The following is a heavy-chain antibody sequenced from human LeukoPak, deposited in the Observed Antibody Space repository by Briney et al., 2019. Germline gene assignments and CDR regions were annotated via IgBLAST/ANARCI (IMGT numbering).Heavy chain of an antibody. J-gene: IGHJ4*02. CDR3: ARRRITMVRGVIATYYFDY. Sequence: SETLSLTCAVYGGSFSGYYWSWIRQPPGKGLEWIGEINHSGSTNYNPSLKSRVTISVDTSKNQFSLKLSSVTAADTAVYYCARRRITMVRGVIATYYFDYWGQGTLVTVSS. D-gene: IGHD3-10*01. CDR2: INHSGST. CDR1: GGSFSGYY. V-gene: IGHV4-34*01.